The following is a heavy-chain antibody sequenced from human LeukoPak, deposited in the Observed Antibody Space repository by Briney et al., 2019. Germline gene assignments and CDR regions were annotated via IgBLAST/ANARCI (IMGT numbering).Heavy chain of an antibody. CDR3: ARLWIVGATIDY. CDR1: GFTFSSYS. J-gene: IGHJ4*02. Sequence: GGSLRLSCAASGFTFSSYSMNWVRQAPGKGLEWVSSISSSSSYIYYADSVKGRFTISRDNAKNSLYLQMNSLRAEDTAVYYCARLWIVGATIDYWGQGTLVTVSS. V-gene: IGHV3-21*04. D-gene: IGHD1-26*01. CDR2: ISSSSSYI.